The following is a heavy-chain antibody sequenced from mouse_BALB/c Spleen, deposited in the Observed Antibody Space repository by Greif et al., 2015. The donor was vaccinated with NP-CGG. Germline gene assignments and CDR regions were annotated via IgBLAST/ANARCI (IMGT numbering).Heavy chain of an antibody. Sequence: EVQVVESGGGLVKPGGSLKLSCAASGFTFSDYYMYWVRQTPEKRLEWVATISDGGSYTCYPDSVKGRFTISRDNAKNNLYLQMSSLKSEDTAMYYCASGSSFDYWGQGTTLTVSS. CDR1: GFTFSDYY. CDR3: ASGSSFDY. V-gene: IGHV5-4*02. D-gene: IGHD1-1*01. CDR2: ISDGGSYT. J-gene: IGHJ2*01.